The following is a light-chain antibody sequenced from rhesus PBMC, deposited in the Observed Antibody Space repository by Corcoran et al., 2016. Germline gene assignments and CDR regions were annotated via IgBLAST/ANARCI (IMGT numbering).Light chain of an antibody. V-gene: IGKV1-22*01. CDR2: KAS. Sequence: DIQMTQSPSSLSASVGDTVTITCRASQSISSWLAWYQQTPGKAPKLLIDKASSLQSGVPSRFSGSGSGTDFTLTISSLQSEDFATYYCQQYSSSPRTFGQGTKVEIK. CDR1: QSISSW. J-gene: IGKJ1*01. CDR3: QQYSSSPRT.